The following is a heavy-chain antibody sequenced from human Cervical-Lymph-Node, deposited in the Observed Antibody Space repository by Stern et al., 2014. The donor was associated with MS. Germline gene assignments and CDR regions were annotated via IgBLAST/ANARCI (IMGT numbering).Heavy chain of an antibody. Sequence: QVQLVQSGAEVKKPGSSVKVSCKASGGSFMNYAITWVRQAPGQGPEWMGDISPLFSTSNYAQKFQGRVTITADKSTTAAYMEVNSLTSEDAAVYYCAGPRYAFWGQGTLVIVSS. CDR1: GGSFMNYA. CDR2: ISPLFSTS. D-gene: IGHD2-2*01. V-gene: IGHV1-69*14. CDR3: AGPRYAF. J-gene: IGHJ4*02.